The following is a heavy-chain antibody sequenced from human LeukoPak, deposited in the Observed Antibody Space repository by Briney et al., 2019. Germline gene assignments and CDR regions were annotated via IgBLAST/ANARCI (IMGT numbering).Heavy chain of an antibody. CDR2: IYYSGST. Sequence: SETLSLTCTVSGGSISSYYWSWIRQPPGKGLEWIGYIYYSGSTNYNPSLKSRVTISVDTSKNQFSLKLSSVTAADTAVYYCARVYCSGGSCYSGDAYYFDYWGQGTLVTVSS. CDR3: ARVYCSGGSCYSGDAYYFDY. D-gene: IGHD2-15*01. CDR1: GGSISSYY. V-gene: IGHV4-59*01. J-gene: IGHJ4*02.